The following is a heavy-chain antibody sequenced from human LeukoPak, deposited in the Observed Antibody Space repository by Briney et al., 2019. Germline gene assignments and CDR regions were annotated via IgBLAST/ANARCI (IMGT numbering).Heavy chain of an antibody. J-gene: IGHJ6*03. V-gene: IGHV4-4*07. CDR1: GGSISSYY. CDR2: IYISGST. Sequence: SETLSLTCTVSGGSISSYYWSWIRQPAGKGLEWIGRIYISGSTNYNPSLKSRVTISVDTSKNQFSLKLSSVTAADTAVYYCARADYSSTWSHDYYYMDVWGKGTTVTVSS. CDR3: ARADYSSTWSHDYYYMDV. D-gene: IGHD6-13*01.